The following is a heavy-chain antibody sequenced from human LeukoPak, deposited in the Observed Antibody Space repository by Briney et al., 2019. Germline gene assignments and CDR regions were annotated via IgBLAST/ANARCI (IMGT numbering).Heavy chain of an antibody. CDR3: AKYVWGSYPTFEDY. CDR1: GGSISSGDYY. D-gene: IGHD3-16*02. CDR2: IYTSGST. Sequence: SQTLSLTCTVSGGSISSGDYYWSWIRQPAGKGLEWIGRIYTSGSTNYNPSLKSRVTISVDTSKNQFSLKLSSVTAADTAVYYCAKYVWGSYPTFEDYWGQGTLVTVSS. J-gene: IGHJ4*02. V-gene: IGHV4-61*02.